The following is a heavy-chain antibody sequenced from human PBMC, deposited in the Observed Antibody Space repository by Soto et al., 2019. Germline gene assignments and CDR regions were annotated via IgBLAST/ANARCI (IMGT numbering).Heavy chain of an antibody. Sequence: ASVKVSCKASGYTFTSYAMHWVRQAPGQRLEWMGWINAGNGNTKYSQKFQGRVTIIRDTATSTAYMELSSLRSEDTAVYYCASRQVVAGTNDYYYGMYVWGQGTTVTVSS. J-gene: IGHJ6*02. CDR2: INAGNGNT. V-gene: IGHV1-3*01. D-gene: IGHD6-19*01. CDR3: ASRQVVAGTNDYYYGMYV. CDR1: GYTFTSYA.